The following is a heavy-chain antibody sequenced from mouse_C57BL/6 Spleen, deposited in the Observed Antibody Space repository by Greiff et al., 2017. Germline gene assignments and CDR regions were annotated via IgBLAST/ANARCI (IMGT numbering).Heavy chain of an antibody. CDR1: GYTFTSYW. Sequence: QVHVKQPGAELVKPGASVKLSCKASGYTFTSYWMQWVKQRPGQGLEWIGEIDPSDSYTNYNQKFKGKATLTVDTSSSTAYMQLSSLTSEDSAVYYCARNDYDGGSPDYWGQGTTLTVSS. V-gene: IGHV1-50*01. J-gene: IGHJ2*01. D-gene: IGHD2-4*01. CDR2: IDPSDSYT. CDR3: ARNDYDGGSPDY.